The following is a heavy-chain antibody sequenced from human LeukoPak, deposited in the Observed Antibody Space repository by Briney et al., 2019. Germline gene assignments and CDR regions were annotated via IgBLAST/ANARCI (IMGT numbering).Heavy chain of an antibody. V-gene: IGHV4-31*03. CDR3: ARGSYDFWSGYYTGSYYYYYYMDV. D-gene: IGHD3-3*01. CDR1: GGSISSGGYY. Sequence: PSQTLSLTCTVSGGSISSGGYYWSWIRQHPGKGLEWIGYIYYSGSAYYNPSLKSRVTISVDTSKNQFSLKLSSVTAADTAVYYCARGSYDFWSGYYTGSYYYYYYMDVWGKGTTVTVSS. J-gene: IGHJ6*03. CDR2: IYYSGSA.